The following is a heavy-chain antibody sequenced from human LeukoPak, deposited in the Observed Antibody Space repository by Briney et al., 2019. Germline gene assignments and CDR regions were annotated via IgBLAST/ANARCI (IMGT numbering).Heavy chain of an antibody. CDR1: GFTFSNYW. CDR2: IKQDGSEK. V-gene: IGHV3-7*05. D-gene: IGHD1-26*01. J-gene: IGHJ4*02. CDR3: ARALVGATD. Sequence: GGSLRLSCAASGFTFSNYWMSWARQAPGKGLEWVAHIKQDGSEKYYVDSVKGRFTISRDNAKNSLYLQMNSLRAEDTAVYYCARALVGATDWGQGTLVTVSS.